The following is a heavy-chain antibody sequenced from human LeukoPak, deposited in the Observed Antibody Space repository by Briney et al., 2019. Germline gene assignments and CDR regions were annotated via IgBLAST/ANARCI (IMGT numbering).Heavy chain of an antibody. CDR1: GGSISSYY. Sequence: SETLSLTCTVSGGSISSYYWSWIRQPPGKGLEWIGYIYYSGSTNYNPSLKSRVTISVDTSKNQFSLKLSSVTAADTAVYYCARERYYDSSGTNWFDPWGQGTLVTVSS. CDR2: IYYSGST. CDR3: ARERYYDSSGTNWFDP. V-gene: IGHV4-59*01. D-gene: IGHD3-22*01. J-gene: IGHJ5*02.